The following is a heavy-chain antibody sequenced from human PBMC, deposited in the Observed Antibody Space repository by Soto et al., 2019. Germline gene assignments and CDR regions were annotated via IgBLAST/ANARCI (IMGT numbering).Heavy chain of an antibody. Sequence: QVQLVQSGAEVKNPGASVKVSCKASGYSFSSYGISWVRQAPGQGLEWVGWIGADNGDTNYAQKLPGRVTLTTDTSTSTAYMELTSLRSDDTAMYYCARDRGYRPDTFDIWGQGTMVIVNS. CDR1: GYSFSSYG. CDR2: IGADNGDT. D-gene: IGHD3-10*01. CDR3: ARDRGYRPDTFDI. J-gene: IGHJ3*02. V-gene: IGHV1-18*01.